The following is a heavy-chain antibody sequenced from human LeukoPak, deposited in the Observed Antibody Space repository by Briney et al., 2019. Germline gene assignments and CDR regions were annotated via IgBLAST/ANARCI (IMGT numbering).Heavy chain of an antibody. V-gene: IGHV3-48*03. Sequence: GGSLRLSCAASGFTFSSYEMNWVRQAPGKGLEWVSYISSSGSTIYYADSVKGRFTISRDNAKNSLYLQMNSLRAEDTALYYCARASLRFLEWLSPSGFDYWGQGTLVTVSS. D-gene: IGHD3-3*01. J-gene: IGHJ4*02. CDR3: ARASLRFLEWLSPSGFDY. CDR1: GFTFSSYE. CDR2: ISSSGSTI.